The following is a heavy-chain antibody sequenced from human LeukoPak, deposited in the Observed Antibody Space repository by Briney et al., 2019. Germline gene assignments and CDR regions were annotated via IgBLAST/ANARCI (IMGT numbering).Heavy chain of an antibody. V-gene: IGHV1-24*01. CDR2: FDPEDGEA. CDR1: GYTLTELS. Sequence: ASVKVSCKVSGYTLTELSMHWVRQAPGKGLEWMGGFDPEDGEAIYAQKFQGRVTMTEDTSTDTAYMELSSLRSEDTAVYYCACPRQIYYYYGMDVWGQGTTVTVSS. J-gene: IGHJ6*02. CDR3: ACPRQIYYYYGMDV.